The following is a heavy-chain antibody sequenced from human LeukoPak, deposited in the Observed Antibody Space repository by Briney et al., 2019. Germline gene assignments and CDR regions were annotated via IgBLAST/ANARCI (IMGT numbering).Heavy chain of an antibody. V-gene: IGHV3-30*04. CDR1: GFTFSSYA. D-gene: IGHD4-17*01. J-gene: IGHJ4*02. Sequence: GRSLRLSCAASGFTFSSYAMHWVRQAPGEGLEWVAVISYDGSNKYYADSVKGRFTISRDNSKNTLYLQMNSLRAEDTAVYYCAREHDYGDSYFDYWGQGTLVTVSS. CDR3: AREHDYGDSYFDY. CDR2: ISYDGSNK.